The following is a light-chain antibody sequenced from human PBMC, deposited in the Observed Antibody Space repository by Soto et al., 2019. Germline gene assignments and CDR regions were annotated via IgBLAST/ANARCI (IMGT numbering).Light chain of an antibody. CDR3: QQYQNLWT. Sequence: EIVMTQSPATLSVTPGERATLSCTASHNVYSNVAWFQQRPGQAPRLLIYRAPARATGTPARFSGSGSGTEFTLTITSLQSEDFALYYCQQYQNLWTFGQGTEVEI. J-gene: IGKJ1*01. CDR2: RAP. V-gene: IGKV3-15*01. CDR1: HNVYSN.